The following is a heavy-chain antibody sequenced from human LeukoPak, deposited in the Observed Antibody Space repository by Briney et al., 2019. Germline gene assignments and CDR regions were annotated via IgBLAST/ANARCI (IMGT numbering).Heavy chain of an antibody. V-gene: IGHV1-18*01. Sequence: GASVKVSCKASGNNFTSYGISWVRQAPGQGLEWMGWISAYNGNTNYAQKLQGRVTMTTDTSTSTAYMELRSLRSDDTAVYYCARAGDYVMGGDFDYWGQGTLVTVSS. J-gene: IGHJ4*02. CDR2: ISAYNGNT. CDR3: ARAGDYVMGGDFDY. D-gene: IGHD4-17*01. CDR1: GNNFTSYG.